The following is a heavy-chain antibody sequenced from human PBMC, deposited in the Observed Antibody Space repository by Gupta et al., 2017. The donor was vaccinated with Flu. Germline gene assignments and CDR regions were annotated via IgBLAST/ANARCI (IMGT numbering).Heavy chain of an antibody. Sequence: QVQLQQWGAGLLKPSETLSLTCAVYGGSFSGYYWSWIRQPPGKGLEWIGEINHSGSTNYNPSLKSRVTISVDTSKNQFSLKLSSVTAADTAVYYCARRGWAMDHQYYFDYWGQGTLVTVSS. CDR1: GGSFSGYY. CDR3: ARRGWAMDHQYYFDY. CDR2: INHSGST. V-gene: IGHV4-34*01. D-gene: IGHD5-18*01. J-gene: IGHJ4*02.